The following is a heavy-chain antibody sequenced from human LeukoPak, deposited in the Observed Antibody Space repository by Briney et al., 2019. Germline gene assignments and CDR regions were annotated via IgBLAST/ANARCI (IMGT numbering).Heavy chain of an antibody. D-gene: IGHD2-2*01. J-gene: IGHJ4*02. CDR2: ISGSGGNT. Sequence: PGGSLRLSCAASEFTFSSYAMSWVRQAPGKGLEWVSTISGSGGNTYYAVSVEGRFTISRDNAKSSLYLQMNSLRAEDTAVYYCANHLACGSTSCPPFDDWGQGTLVTVSS. V-gene: IGHV3-23*01. CDR3: ANHLACGSTSCPPFDD. CDR1: EFTFSSYA.